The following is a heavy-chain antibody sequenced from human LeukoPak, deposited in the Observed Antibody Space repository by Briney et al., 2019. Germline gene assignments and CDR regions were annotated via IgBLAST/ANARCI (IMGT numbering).Heavy chain of an antibody. CDR2: ISAYNGNT. J-gene: IGHJ4*02. CDR3: ARWRDYVWGSYRYASPTYYFDY. CDR1: GYTFTSYG. V-gene: IGHV1-18*01. Sequence: ASVKVSCKASGYTFTSYGISWVRQAPGQGLEWMGWISAYNGNTNYAQKLQGRVTMTTDTSTSTAYMELSSLRSEDTAVYYCARWRDYVWGSYRYASPTYYFDYWGQGTLVTVSS. D-gene: IGHD3-16*02.